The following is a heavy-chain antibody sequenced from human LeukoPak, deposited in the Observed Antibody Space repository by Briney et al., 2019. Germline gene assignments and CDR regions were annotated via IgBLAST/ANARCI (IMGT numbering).Heavy chain of an antibody. CDR3: AKGGVDPHPIY. CDR1: GFTVSRNY. D-gene: IGHD2-15*01. CDR2: IYSGGNT. J-gene: IGHJ4*02. Sequence: PGGSLRLSCTASGFTVSRNYMSWVRQAPGKGLEWLSVIYSGGNTYYADSVKGRFTISRDNSKNTLYLQMNSLRAEDTAVYYCAKGGVDPHPIYWGRGTLVTVSS. V-gene: IGHV3-53*01.